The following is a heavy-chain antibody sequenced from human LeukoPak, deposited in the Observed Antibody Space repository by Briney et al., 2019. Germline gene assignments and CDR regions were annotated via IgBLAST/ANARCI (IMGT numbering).Heavy chain of an antibody. D-gene: IGHD6-6*01. CDR1: GGTFSSYA. J-gene: IGHJ5*02. CDR2: IIPIFGTA. CDR3: ARDLDDGYSSSHWFDP. Sequence: SVKVSCKASGGTFSSYAISWVRQAPGQGLEWMGGIIPIFGTANYAQKFQGRVTITTDESTSTAYMELSSLRSEDTAVYYCARDLDDGYSSSHWFDPWGQGTLVTVSS. V-gene: IGHV1-69*05.